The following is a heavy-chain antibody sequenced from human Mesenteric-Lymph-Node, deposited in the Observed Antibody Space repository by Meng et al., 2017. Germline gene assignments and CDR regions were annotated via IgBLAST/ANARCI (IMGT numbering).Heavy chain of an antibody. D-gene: IGHD6-19*01. V-gene: IGHV3-23*04. Sequence: EVQLVESGGGLVKPGESLRLSCAASGFTFRSYSMHWVRQAPGKGLEWVSGIRYNGYDTYYADSVKGRFTVSRDNSKNTLYLQMNSLRAEDTAVYYCAKTGSNGWYLDYWGQGTLVTVSS. CDR2: IRYNGYDT. CDR3: AKTGSNGWYLDY. J-gene: IGHJ4*02. CDR1: GFTFRSYS.